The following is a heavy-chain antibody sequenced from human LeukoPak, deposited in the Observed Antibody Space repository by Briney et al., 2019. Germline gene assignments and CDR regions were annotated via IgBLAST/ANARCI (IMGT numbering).Heavy chain of an antibody. CDR3: TTDWGSIY. Sequence: PGGSLRLSCVVSGFTFSDAWMNWVRQAPRKGLEWVGRIKSKADDETTDYAAPVKGRFTVSRDDSENTHYLQMNSLKTEDTAVYYYTTDWGSIYWGQGTLVTVSS. CDR2: IKSKADDETT. V-gene: IGHV3-15*01. D-gene: IGHD7-27*01. CDR1: GFTFSDAW. J-gene: IGHJ4*02.